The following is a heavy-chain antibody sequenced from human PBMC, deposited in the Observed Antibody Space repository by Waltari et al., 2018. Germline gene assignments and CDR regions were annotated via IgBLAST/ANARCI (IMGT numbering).Heavy chain of an antibody. J-gene: IGHJ6*03. Sequence: QVQLQESGPGLVKPSETLSLTCTVSGYSISSGYYWGWIRQPPGKGLEWIGSIYHSGSSYYNPSLKSRVTISVDTSKNQFSLKLSPVTAGDTAVYYCARVVDSSRPGYYYYMDVWGKGTTVTVSS. CDR2: IYHSGSS. CDR1: GYSISSGYY. D-gene: IGHD6-13*01. V-gene: IGHV4-38-2*02. CDR3: ARVVDSSRPGYYYYMDV.